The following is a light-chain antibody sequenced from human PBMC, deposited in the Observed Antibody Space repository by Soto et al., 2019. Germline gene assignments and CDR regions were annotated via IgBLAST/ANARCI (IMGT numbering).Light chain of an antibody. CDR3: QSYDDSLGGHVI. CDR1: RSYIGAGYD. CDR2: ANT. V-gene: IGLV1-40*01. J-gene: IGLJ2*01. Sequence: QSVLTHPPSVSGAPGQRVTISCTGSRSYIGAGYDVHWYQQLSGTAPKLLIYANTNRPSGVPDRFSGSKSGTSASLAITGLQAEDETDYYCQSYDDSLGGHVIFGGGTKLTVL.